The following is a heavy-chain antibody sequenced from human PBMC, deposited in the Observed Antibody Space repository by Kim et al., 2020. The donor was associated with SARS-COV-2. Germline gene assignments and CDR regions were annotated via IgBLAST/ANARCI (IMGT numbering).Heavy chain of an antibody. Sequence: GSTYYAYAVKGRFTISRANSRTTLDLQMSSLRAEDTAVYYCAGGGSWFDPWGQGTLVTVSS. CDR2: GST. CDR3: AGGGSWFDP. V-gene: IGHV3-23*01. J-gene: IGHJ5*02. D-gene: IGHD2-15*01.